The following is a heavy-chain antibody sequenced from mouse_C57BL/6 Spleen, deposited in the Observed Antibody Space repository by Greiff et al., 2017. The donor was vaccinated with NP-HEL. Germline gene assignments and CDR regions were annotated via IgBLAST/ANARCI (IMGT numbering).Heavy chain of an antibody. D-gene: IGHD1-1*01. Sequence: QVQLQQSGTELVKPGASVKLSCKASGYTFTSYWMHWVKQRPGQGLEWIGNINPSNGGTNYNEKFKSKATLTVDKSSSTAYMQLSSLTSEDSAVYYCARGAITTVVENYAMDYWGQGTSVTVSS. J-gene: IGHJ4*01. V-gene: IGHV1-53*01. CDR1: GYTFTSYW. CDR2: INPSNGGT. CDR3: ARGAITTVVENYAMDY.